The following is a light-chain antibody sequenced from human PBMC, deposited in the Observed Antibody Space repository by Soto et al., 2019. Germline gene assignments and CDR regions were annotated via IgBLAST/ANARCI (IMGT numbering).Light chain of an antibody. CDR2: AAS. J-gene: IGKJ4*01. CDR3: QQLNSYPHT. CDR1: QGSSSY. V-gene: IGKV1-9*01. Sequence: DIQLTQSPSFLSASVGDRVTITCRASQGSSSYLALYQQKPGKAPKLLIYAASTLQSGVPSRFSGSGSGTEFPLTISSLQPEDFATYYCQQLNSYPHTFGGGTKVEIK.